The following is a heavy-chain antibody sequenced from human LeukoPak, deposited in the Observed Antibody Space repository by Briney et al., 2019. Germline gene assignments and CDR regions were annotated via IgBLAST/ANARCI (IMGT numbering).Heavy chain of an antibody. CDR1: GYSFTSYW. J-gene: IGHJ4*02. CDR2: IYPGDSDT. CDR3: ARRYDFWSGTLDY. Sequence: GESLKISCKGSGYSFTSYWIGWVRQMLGKGLEWMGIIYPGDSDTRYSPSFQGQVTISADKSISTAYLQWSSLKASDTAMYYCARRYDFWSGTLDYWGQGTLVTVSS. V-gene: IGHV5-51*01. D-gene: IGHD3-3*01.